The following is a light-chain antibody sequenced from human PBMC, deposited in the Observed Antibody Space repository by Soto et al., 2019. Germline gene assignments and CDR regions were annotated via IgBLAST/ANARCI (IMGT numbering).Light chain of an antibody. V-gene: IGKV3-15*01. CDR1: QSVNNN. CDR2: CAS. Sequence: EIVMTQSPATLSVSPGERATLSCRASQSVNNNLAWYQQKPGQAASLLISCASTRATAIPARFNGSVSGTEFTLTISSLQSEDFAVYYCQQYSNLPYTVGQGTMLEIK. CDR3: QQYSNLPYT. J-gene: IGKJ2*01.